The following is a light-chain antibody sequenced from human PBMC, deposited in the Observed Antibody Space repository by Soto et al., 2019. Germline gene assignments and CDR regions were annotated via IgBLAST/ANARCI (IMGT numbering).Light chain of an antibody. CDR2: DAS. CDR1: RSISRS. Sequence: EIELTQSPAILSVSPGERATLSCRASRSISRSLAWYQQNPGQAPRLLISDASNRATGIPDRFSGSGSGTDFTLTISRLEPEDFAVYYCQQYGSSGTFGQGTKVDI. J-gene: IGKJ1*01. CDR3: QQYGSSGT. V-gene: IGKV3-20*01.